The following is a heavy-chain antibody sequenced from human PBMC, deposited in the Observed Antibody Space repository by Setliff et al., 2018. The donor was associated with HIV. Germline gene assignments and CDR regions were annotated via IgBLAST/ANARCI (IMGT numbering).Heavy chain of an antibody. CDR2: INSNNGGT. V-gene: IGHV1-2*02. J-gene: IGHJ4*02. CDR3: AREERYYDGKGALDY. Sequence: GASVKVSCKTSGYTFTAYYIHWVRQAPGQGLERMGWINSNNGGTKYAQNFQGRVTMTRYTSITTAYMELSSLISDDTAVYDCAREERYYDGKGALDYWGQGMLVTVS. D-gene: IGHD3-22*01. CDR1: GYTFTAYY.